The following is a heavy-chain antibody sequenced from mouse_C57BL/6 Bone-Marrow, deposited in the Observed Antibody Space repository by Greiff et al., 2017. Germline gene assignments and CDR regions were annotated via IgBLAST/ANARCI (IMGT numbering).Heavy chain of an antibody. V-gene: IGHV5-6*01. J-gene: IGHJ2*01. CDR3: ARHPLITTVVAYYFDY. CDR1: GFTFSSYG. Sequence: EVQWVESGGDLVKPGGSLKLSCAASGFTFSSYGMSWVRQTPDKRLEWVATISSGGSYTYYPDSVKGRFTISRDNAKNTLYLQMSSLKDEDTAMYYCARHPLITTVVAYYFDYWGQGTTLTVSS. D-gene: IGHD1-1*01. CDR2: ISSGGSYT.